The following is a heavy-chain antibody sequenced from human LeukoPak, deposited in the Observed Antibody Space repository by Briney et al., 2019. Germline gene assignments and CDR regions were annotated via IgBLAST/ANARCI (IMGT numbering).Heavy chain of an antibody. D-gene: IGHD6-6*01. CDR3: ARSAARTNFDY. CDR1: GFTFSYYA. J-gene: IGHJ4*02. CDR2: IYYSGST. Sequence: GSLRLSCAASGFTFSYYAMSWVRQAPGKGLEWIGYIYYSGSTNYNPSLKSRVTISVDTSKNQFSLKLSSVTAADTAVYYCARSAARTNFDYWGQGTLVTVSS. V-gene: IGHV4-59*01.